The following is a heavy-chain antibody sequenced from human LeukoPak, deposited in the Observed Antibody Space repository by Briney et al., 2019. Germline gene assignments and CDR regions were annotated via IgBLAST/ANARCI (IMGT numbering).Heavy chain of an antibody. CDR2: INPSSSSI. J-gene: IGHJ3*02. CDR1: GYTFTSYY. D-gene: IGHD5-24*01. Sequence: GSVRVSCKASGYTFTSYYMHWVRPAPGQGLEWMGIINPSSSSITYAQKFQGRVTMTRDTSTSTVYMELSSLRSEDTAVYYCARGNREGYNVAAFDIWGPATLATVSS. CDR3: ARGNREGYNVAAFDI. V-gene: IGHV1-46*01.